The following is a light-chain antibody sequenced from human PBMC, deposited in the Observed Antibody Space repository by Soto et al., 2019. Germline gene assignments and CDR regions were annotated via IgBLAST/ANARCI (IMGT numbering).Light chain of an antibody. V-gene: IGLV2-14*01. J-gene: IGLJ1*01. CDR3: ISYTTSSTYV. CDR2: EVT. Sequence: QSVLTQPASAAGSPGQAIIISYSGTNSDGGGYNLVSWYRHHPGNAPKLLIYEVTNRPSGVSNRFSGSKSGNTASLTISGLQAEDEADYYCISYTTSSTYVFGTGTKVTV. CDR1: NSDGGGYNL.